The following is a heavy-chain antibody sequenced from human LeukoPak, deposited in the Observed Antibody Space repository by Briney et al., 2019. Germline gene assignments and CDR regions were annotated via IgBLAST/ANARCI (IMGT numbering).Heavy chain of an antibody. V-gene: IGHV3-73*01. CDR3: TRRFLEWNFDY. Sequence: GGSLRLSCAASGFTFSGSAMHWVRQASGKGLEWVGRIRSKANSYATAYAASVKGRFTISRDDSKNTAYLQMNSPKTEDTAVYYCTRRFLEWNFDYWGQGTLVTVSS. CDR2: IRSKANSYAT. D-gene: IGHD3-3*01. J-gene: IGHJ4*02. CDR1: GFTFSGSA.